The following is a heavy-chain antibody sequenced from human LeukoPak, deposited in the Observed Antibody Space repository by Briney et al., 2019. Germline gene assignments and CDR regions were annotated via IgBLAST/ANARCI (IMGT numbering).Heavy chain of an antibody. CDR3: AREIQYSYNFDY. J-gene: IGHJ4*02. CDR1: GFTFSSYA. Sequence: GGSLRLSCAASGFTFSSYAMHWVRQAPGKRLERVAVIWFDGSNKYYTDSVKGRFTISRDNSKNTLYLQMSSLRADDTAVYFCAREIQYSYNFDYWGQGTLVTVSS. CDR2: IWFDGSNK. V-gene: IGHV3-33*08. D-gene: IGHD5-18*01.